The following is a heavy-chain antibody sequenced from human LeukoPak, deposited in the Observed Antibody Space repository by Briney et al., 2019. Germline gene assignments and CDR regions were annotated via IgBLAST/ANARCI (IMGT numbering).Heavy chain of an antibody. Sequence: GGSLRLSCAASGFTFSDYYMSWIRQAPGKGLERVSYISSSGSTIYYADSVKGRFTISRDNAKNSLYLQMNSLRAEDTAVYYCASELVLWGSGNWFDPWGQGTLATVSS. J-gene: IGHJ5*02. CDR3: ASELVLWGSGNWFDP. CDR2: ISSSGSTI. CDR1: GFTFSDYY. D-gene: IGHD3-10*01. V-gene: IGHV3-11*01.